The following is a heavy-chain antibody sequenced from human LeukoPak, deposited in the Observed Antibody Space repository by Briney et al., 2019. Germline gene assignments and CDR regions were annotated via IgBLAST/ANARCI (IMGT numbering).Heavy chain of an antibody. CDR3: ARGIPAAGPEGDY. Sequence: AGSLRPSCAASGFTFSAYSMNWVRQAPGKGLGWVSYITQISTYIYYADSVKGRFTISRDNAKNTLYLQMNSLRAEDTAVYFCARGIPAAGPEGDYWGQGTLVTVSS. D-gene: IGHD6-13*01. CDR2: ITQISTYI. CDR1: GFTFSAYS. J-gene: IGHJ4*02. V-gene: IGHV3-21*01.